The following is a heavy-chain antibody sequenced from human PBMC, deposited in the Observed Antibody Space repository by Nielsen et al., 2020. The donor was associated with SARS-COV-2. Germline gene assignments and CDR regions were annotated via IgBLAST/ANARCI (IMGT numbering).Heavy chain of an antibody. J-gene: IGHJ3*02. CDR1: GYTFTSYD. V-gene: IGHV1-8*01. CDR2: MNPNSGDT. Sequence: ASVKVSCKASGYTFTSYDSNRVRQATGQGLEWMGWMNPNSGDTGYARKFEGTVSMTRNTSISTAYMELSSLRSEDTAVYYCARHIAADDVFDIWGQGTMVTVSS. CDR3: ARHIAADDVFDI. D-gene: IGHD6-13*01.